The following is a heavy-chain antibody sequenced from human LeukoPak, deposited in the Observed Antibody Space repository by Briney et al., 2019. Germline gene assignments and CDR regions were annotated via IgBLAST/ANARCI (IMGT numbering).Heavy chain of an antibody. Sequence: GGSLRLSCATSGFSFSSYWMSWVRQAPGKGLEWVANIKQDGSDKNYVDSVKGRFTISRDNAKNSLYLQMNSLRAEDTAVYYCARAGFRWVDYWGQGTLDTVSS. CDR2: IKQDGSDK. V-gene: IGHV3-7*01. J-gene: IGHJ4*02. CDR1: GFSFSSYW. CDR3: ARAGFRWVDY. D-gene: IGHD4-23*01.